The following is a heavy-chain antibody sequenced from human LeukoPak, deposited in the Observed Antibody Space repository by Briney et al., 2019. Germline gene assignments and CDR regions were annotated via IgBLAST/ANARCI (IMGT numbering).Heavy chain of an antibody. Sequence: GGSLRLSCAASGFTFSDYYMSWIRQAPGKGLEWVSYISSRGSTIYYADSVKGRFTISRDNAKNSLYLQMNSLRAEDTAVYYCARHDTAMATDNGMDVWGQGTTVTVSS. V-gene: IGHV3-11*01. CDR3: ARHDTAMATDNGMDV. CDR2: ISSRGSTI. J-gene: IGHJ6*02. D-gene: IGHD5-18*01. CDR1: GFTFSDYY.